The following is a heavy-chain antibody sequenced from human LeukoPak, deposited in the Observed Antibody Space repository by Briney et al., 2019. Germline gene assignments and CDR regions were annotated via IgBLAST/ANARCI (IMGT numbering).Heavy chain of an antibody. CDR2: INAGNGNT. CDR3: ARSESNRDAFDI. Sequence: ASVNVSFKASVYTFTSYALHWVRQAPAQRLEWMGWINAGNGNTKYSQKFQGRVTITRDTSASTAYMELSSLRSEDTAVYYCARSESNRDAFDIWGQGTMVTVSS. J-gene: IGHJ3*02. D-gene: IGHD2/OR15-2a*01. V-gene: IGHV1-3*01. CDR1: VYTFTSYA.